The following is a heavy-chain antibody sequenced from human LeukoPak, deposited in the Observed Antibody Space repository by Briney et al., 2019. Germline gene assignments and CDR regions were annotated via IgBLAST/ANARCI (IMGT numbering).Heavy chain of an antibody. Sequence: GGSLRLSCAASRFVFSSTGMHWVRQAPGKGLEWVSYIRYDGSDKFYADSVKGRFTISRDNSKNTLSLQMTTLRPDDTAVYYCVRDATVGAAYFDFWGQGALVAVS. J-gene: IGHJ4*02. CDR1: RFVFSSTG. CDR3: VRDATVGAAYFDF. V-gene: IGHV3-30*02. CDR2: IRYDGSDK. D-gene: IGHD6-13*01.